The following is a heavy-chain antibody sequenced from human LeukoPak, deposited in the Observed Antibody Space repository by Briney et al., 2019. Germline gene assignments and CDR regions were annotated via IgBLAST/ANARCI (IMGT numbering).Heavy chain of an antibody. J-gene: IGHJ6*03. CDR3: ARGDCSSTTCYSPMDV. Sequence: PSETLSLTCAVSGGCISSGGYSWSWIRQPPGKGLEWIGYIYYSGSTYYNPSLKSRVTISVDTSKNQFSLKVSSVTAADTAVYYCARGDCSSTTCYSPMDVWGKGTTVTVSS. V-gene: IGHV4-30-4*07. CDR1: GGCISSGGYS. D-gene: IGHD2-2*01. CDR2: IYYSGST.